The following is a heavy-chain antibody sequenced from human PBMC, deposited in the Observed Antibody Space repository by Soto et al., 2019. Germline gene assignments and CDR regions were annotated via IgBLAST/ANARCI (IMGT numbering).Heavy chain of an antibody. CDR1: GFSFSAYS. CDR2: TSTSSTTK. Sequence: LRLSCAASGFSFSAYSMNWVRQAPGKGLEWIAYTSTSSTTKYYADSVRGRFSISRDNANDLLYLDMDKLRDEDTGIYYCAGSYSSGNWYFDYWGMGTPVTVSS. CDR3: AGSYSSGNWYFDY. D-gene: IGHD3-10*01. J-gene: IGHJ4*02. V-gene: IGHV3-48*02.